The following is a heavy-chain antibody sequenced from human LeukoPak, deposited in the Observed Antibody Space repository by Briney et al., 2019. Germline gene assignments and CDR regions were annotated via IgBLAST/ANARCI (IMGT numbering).Heavy chain of an antibody. CDR3: ANGGTYSSGP. CDR1: GFTTDDYA. V-gene: IGHV3-9*02. D-gene: IGHD3-22*01. J-gene: IGHJ5*02. Sequence: GGSLRLSCAASGFTTDDYAIHWVRQAPGKGLEWVSGISWNSGSIGHADSVKGRFTMSRDNAKNSLYLQMNSLRAEDTAVYYCANGGTYSSGPWGQGTLVTVSS. CDR2: ISWNSGSI.